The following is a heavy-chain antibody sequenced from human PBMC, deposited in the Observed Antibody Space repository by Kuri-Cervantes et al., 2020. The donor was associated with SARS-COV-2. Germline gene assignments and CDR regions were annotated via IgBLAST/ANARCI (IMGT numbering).Heavy chain of an antibody. CDR1: GFTFDDYT. Sequence: LSLTCAASGFTFDDYTMHWVRQAPGKGLEWVSLISWDGGSTYYADSVKGRFTISRDNAKNSLYLQMNSLRAEDTAVYYCAREGAEVGYCSNWGQGTLVTVSS. D-gene: IGHD2-2*01. V-gene: IGHV3-43*01. J-gene: IGHJ4*02. CDR2: ISWDGGST. CDR3: AREGAEVGYCSN.